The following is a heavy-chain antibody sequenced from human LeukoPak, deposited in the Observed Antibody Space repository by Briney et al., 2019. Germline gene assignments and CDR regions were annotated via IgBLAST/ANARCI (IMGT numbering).Heavy chain of an antibody. Sequence: VGSLRLSCAASGFTFSIYWMTWVRQAPGKGLEWVANIKQDGIEKNYVDSVKGRFTISRDNAKNSLYLEMNSLGVEDTAVYYCARGLNWFDPWGQGTLVTVSS. CDR3: ARGLNWFDP. V-gene: IGHV3-7*03. CDR2: IKQDGIEK. J-gene: IGHJ5*02. CDR1: GFTFSIYW.